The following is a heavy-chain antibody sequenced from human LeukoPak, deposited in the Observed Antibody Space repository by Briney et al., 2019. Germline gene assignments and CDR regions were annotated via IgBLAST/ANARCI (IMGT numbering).Heavy chain of an antibody. D-gene: IGHD2-15*01. J-gene: IGHJ3*02. CDR1: GGSISSGGYY. Sequence: SQTLSLTCTVSGGSISSGGYYWSWIRQHPGKGLEWIGYIYYSGSTYYDPSLKSRVTISVDTPKKQFSLKLSSVTAADTAVYYCARGVYCSGGSCDALDIWGQGTMVTVSS. CDR3: ARGVYCSGGSCDALDI. V-gene: IGHV4-31*03. CDR2: IYYSGST.